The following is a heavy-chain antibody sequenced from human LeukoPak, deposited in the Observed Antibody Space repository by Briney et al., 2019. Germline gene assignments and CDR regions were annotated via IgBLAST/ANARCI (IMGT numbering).Heavy chain of an antibody. V-gene: IGHV3-33*01. Sequence: GKSLRLSCAASGFTFRSYGMHWVRQTPGRGLEWVAVIWYDGSNENYLDSVKGRFTISRDNSKNTLYLQMNSLRVEDTAVYYCARRATAMTRNDAFDIWGPGTMVTVSS. CDR2: IWYDGSNE. CDR3: ARRATAMTRNDAFDI. J-gene: IGHJ3*02. D-gene: IGHD4-17*01. CDR1: GFTFRSYG.